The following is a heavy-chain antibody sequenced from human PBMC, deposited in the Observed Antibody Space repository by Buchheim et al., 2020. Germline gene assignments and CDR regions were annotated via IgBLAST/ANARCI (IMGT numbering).Heavy chain of an antibody. CDR2: ISYDGSNK. CDR3: ARALVELRVFDY. J-gene: IGHJ4*02. Sequence: QVQLVESGGGVVQPGRSLRLSCAASGFTFSSYAMHWVRQAPGKGLEWVAVISYDGSNKYYADSVKGRFTISRDNSKNTLYLQMNSLRAEDTAVYYCARALVELRVFDYWGQGTL. CDR1: GFTFSSYA. V-gene: IGHV3-30-3*01. D-gene: IGHD1-26*01.